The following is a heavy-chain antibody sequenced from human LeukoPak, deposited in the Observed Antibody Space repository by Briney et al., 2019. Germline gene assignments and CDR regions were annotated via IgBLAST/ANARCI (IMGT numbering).Heavy chain of an antibody. CDR3: AKWTRTTLFRGDRARFDS. J-gene: IGHJ4*02. CDR2: ISASGGKT. Sequence: AGGSLRLSCAASGFIFNDYAMSWVRQVPGKGLECVSVISASGGKTYYADSVKGRFTISRDTSKTTISLQMNNLRVEDSAVYYCAKWTRTTLFRGDRARFDSWGQGTLVTVSS. D-gene: IGHD3-10*01. V-gene: IGHV3-23*01. CDR1: GFIFNDYA.